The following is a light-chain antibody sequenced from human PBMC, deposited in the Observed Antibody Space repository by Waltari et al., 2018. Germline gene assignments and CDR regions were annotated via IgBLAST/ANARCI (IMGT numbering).Light chain of an antibody. J-gene: IGLJ6*01. Sequence: QSVLTQPPSASEAARKSVTISCSGSSYNIGSNSVSWYQQFPETAPKLLIYYNDRLASGVSGRFSGSRSGTSASLGISGLQTEDEADYYCASWDDRLSGPVFGTGTKLTVL. V-gene: IGLV1-36*01. CDR3: ASWDDRLSGPV. CDR2: YND. CDR1: SYNIGSNS.